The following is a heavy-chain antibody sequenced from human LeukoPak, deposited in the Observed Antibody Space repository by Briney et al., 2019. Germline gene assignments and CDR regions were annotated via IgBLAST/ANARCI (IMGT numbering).Heavy chain of an antibody. V-gene: IGHV4-59*01. CDR2: IYYSGST. J-gene: IGHJ3*02. Sequence: SETLSLTCTVSGGSISSYYWSWIRQPPGKGLEWIGYIYYSGSTNYNPSLKSRVTISVDASKNQFSLKLSSVTAADTAVYYCARDRTPWWELTPIYDAFDIWGQGTMVTVSS. D-gene: IGHD1-26*01. CDR3: ARDRTPWWELTPIYDAFDI. CDR1: GGSISSYY.